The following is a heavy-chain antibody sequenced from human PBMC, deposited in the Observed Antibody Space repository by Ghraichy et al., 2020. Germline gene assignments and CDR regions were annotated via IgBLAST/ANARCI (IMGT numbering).Heavy chain of an antibody. CDR3: ARYIPGYSSCWSRPIY. Sequence: SQTLSLTCTVSGGSISGYTYYWGWIRQPPGKGLEWIGSIFYSGSTFYSPSLKSRLTISLDTSKNQFSLKLSSVTATDTAMYYCARYIPGYSSCWSRPIYWGQGTPVNVSS. CDR1: GGSISGYTYY. D-gene: IGHD6-19*01. CDR2: IFYSGST. V-gene: IGHV4-39*01. J-gene: IGHJ6*01.